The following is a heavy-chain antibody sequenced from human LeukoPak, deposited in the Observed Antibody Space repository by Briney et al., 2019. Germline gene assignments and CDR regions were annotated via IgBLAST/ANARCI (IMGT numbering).Heavy chain of an antibody. J-gene: IGHJ4*02. CDR1: GDSINNYY. CDR3: AGATKWLAHDF. Sequence: PSETLSLTCTVSGDSINNYYWSWIRQPPGKGLEWIGYIYYSGSTNYNPSLKSRVTISVDTSKNQFSLNLSSVTAADTAVYYCAGATKWLAHDFWGQGTLVTVSS. CDR2: IYYSGST. D-gene: IGHD6-19*01. V-gene: IGHV4-59*08.